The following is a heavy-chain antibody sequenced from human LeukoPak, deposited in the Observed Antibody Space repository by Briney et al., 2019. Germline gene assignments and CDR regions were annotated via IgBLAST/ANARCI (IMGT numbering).Heavy chain of an antibody. Sequence: PGGSLRLSCTASGFPFSDYSMNWVRKAPGKGLEWISYIGISSGNTKYADSVKGRFTISADNARNSLYLQMNSLRVEDTAVYYCARDHNYAFDNWGQGTLVSVSS. V-gene: IGHV3-48*04. J-gene: IGHJ4*02. CDR2: IGISSGNT. D-gene: IGHD1-1*01. CDR3: ARDHNYAFDN. CDR1: GFPFSDYS.